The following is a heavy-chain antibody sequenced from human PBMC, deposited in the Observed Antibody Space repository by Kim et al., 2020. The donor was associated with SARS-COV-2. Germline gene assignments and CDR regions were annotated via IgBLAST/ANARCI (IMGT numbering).Heavy chain of an antibody. D-gene: IGHD3-10*01. J-gene: IGHJ6*02. CDR1: GFTFSSYS. Sequence: GGSLRLSCAASGFTFSSYSMNWVRQAPGKGLEWVSYISSSSSTIYYADSVKGRFTISRDNAKNSLYLQMNSLRAEDTAVYYCARDMSRGGLWFGEPYYYYGMDVWGQGTTVTVSS. CDR3: ARDMSRGGLWFGEPYYYYGMDV. V-gene: IGHV3-48*04. CDR2: ISSSSSTI.